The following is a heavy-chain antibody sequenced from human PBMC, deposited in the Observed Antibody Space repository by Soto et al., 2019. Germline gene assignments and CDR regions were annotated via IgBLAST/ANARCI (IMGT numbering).Heavy chain of an antibody. CDR3: AKDRRSVEYQLPLLHYYYYGMDV. J-gene: IGHJ6*02. D-gene: IGHD2-2*01. V-gene: IGHV3-30*18. Sequence: GGSLRLSCAASGFTFSSYGMHWVRQAPGKGLEWVAVISYDGSNKYYADSVKGRFTISRDNSKNTLYLQMNSLRAEDTAAYYCAKDRRSVEYQLPLLHYYYYGMDVWGQGTTVTVSS. CDR2: ISYDGSNK. CDR1: GFTFSSYG.